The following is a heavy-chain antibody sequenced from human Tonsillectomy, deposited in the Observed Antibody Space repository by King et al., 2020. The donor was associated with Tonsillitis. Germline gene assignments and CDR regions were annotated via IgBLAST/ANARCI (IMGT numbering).Heavy chain of an antibody. D-gene: IGHD2-8*01. CDR2: IDPSDSYT. Sequence: VQLVESGAEVKKPGESLRISCKGSGYTFTSYWISWVRQMPGKGLEWMGRIDPSDSYTKYSPSFQGHVTISADKSIGTAYLQWSSLKASDSAMYYCARVNGAFDIWGQGTMVTVSS. CDR3: ARVNGAFDI. V-gene: IGHV5-10-1*03. CDR1: GYTFTSYW. J-gene: IGHJ3*02.